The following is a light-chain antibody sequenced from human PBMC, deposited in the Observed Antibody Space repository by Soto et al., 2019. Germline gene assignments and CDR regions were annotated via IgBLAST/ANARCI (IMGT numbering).Light chain of an antibody. Sequence: PGERATLSCRASRSVSSYLAWYQQKPGQAPRLLIYGASTRATGIPARFSGSGSGTEFTLTISSLQSEDFAVYYCQQYNNWPGTFGQGTKVDIK. CDR2: GAS. J-gene: IGKJ1*01. CDR1: RSVSSY. CDR3: QQYNNWPGT. V-gene: IGKV3-15*01.